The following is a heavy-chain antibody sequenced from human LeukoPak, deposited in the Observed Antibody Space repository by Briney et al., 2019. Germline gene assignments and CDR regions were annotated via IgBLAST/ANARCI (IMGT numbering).Heavy chain of an antibody. CDR3: ARSDFWSGYDYFDY. Sequence: PGGSLRLSCAASGFTFSSYSMNWVRQAPGKGLEWVSSISSSSSYIYYADSVKGRFTISRDNAKNSLYLQMNSLRAEDTAVYYCARSDFWSGYDYFDYWGQGTLVTVSS. CDR1: GFTFSSYS. CDR2: ISSSSSYI. V-gene: IGHV3-21*01. D-gene: IGHD3-3*01. J-gene: IGHJ4*02.